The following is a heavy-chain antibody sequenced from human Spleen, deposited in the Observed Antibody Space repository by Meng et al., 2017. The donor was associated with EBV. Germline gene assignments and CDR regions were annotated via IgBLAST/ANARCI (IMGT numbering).Heavy chain of an antibody. CDR3: ARVDPGLGYGLDY. D-gene: IGHD5-18*01. CDR1: GGSVSSGSYY. CDR2: IYYSGST. V-gene: IGHV4-61*01. Sequence: QVQLQESGPGLVKPSETLSLTCTVSGGSVSSGSYYWSWIRQPPGKGLEWIGYIYYSGSTNYNPSLKSRVTISPDTSKNQVSLKVSSVTDADTAVYYCARVDPGLGYGLDYWGQGTLVTVSS. J-gene: IGHJ4*02.